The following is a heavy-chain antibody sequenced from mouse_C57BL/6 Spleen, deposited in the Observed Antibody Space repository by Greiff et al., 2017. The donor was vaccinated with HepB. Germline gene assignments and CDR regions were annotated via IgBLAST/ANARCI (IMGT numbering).Heavy chain of an antibody. V-gene: IGHV6-3*01. D-gene: IGHD2-12*01. CDR1: GFTFSNYW. CDR2: IRLKSDNYAT. CDR3: TGPRRDWYFDV. J-gene: IGHJ1*03. Sequence: EVQWVESGGGLVQPGGSMKLSCVASGFTFSNYWMNWVRQSPEKGLEWVAQIRLKSDNYATHYAESVKGRFTISRDDSKSSVYLQMNNLRAEDTGSYYCTGPRRDWYFDVWGTGTTVTVSS.